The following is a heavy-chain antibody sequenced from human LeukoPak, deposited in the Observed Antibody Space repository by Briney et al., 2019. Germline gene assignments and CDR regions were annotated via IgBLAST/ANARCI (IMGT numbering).Heavy chain of an antibody. CDR3: ASQGHHGKIVGTALSYFYMDV. CDR1: GGSISSYY. V-gene: IGHV4-34*01. D-gene: IGHD1-26*01. Sequence: SETLSLTCTVSGGSISSYYWSWIRQPPGKGLEWIGEINHSGSTNYNPSLKSRVTISVDTSKNQFSLKLSSVTAADTAFYYCASQGHHGKIVGTALSYFYMDVWGKGTTVTVSS. J-gene: IGHJ6*03. CDR2: INHSGST.